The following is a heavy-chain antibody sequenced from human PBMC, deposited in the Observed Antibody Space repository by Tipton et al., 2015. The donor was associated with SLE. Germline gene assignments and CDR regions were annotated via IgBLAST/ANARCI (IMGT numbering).Heavy chain of an antibody. CDR2: IYYSGRT. D-gene: IGHD3-10*01. Sequence: TLSLTCAVYGGSFSGYYWSWIRQPAGKGLEWIGYIYYSGRTYYNPSPKSRVTMSVETSQNRFSLKLSSVTAADTAVYYCARVQCHLTDYYGSGSPGALDIWGRGTVVTV. CDR1: GGSFSGYY. J-gene: IGHJ3*02. V-gene: IGHV4-59*10. CDR3: ARVQCHLTDYYGSGSPGALDI.